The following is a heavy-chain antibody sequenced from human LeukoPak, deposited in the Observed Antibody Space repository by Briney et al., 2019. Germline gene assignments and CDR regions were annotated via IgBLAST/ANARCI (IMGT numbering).Heavy chain of an antibody. Sequence: GGSLRLSCAASGFTFSSYAMSWVRQAPGKGLEWVSAISGSGGSTYYADSVKGRFTISRDNSKNTLYLQMNSLRAEDTAVYYCAKFSIAAAGTKCWFDPWGQGTLVTVSS. CDR3: AKFSIAAAGTKCWFDP. J-gene: IGHJ5*02. CDR1: GFTFSSYA. V-gene: IGHV3-23*01. CDR2: ISGSGGST. D-gene: IGHD6-13*01.